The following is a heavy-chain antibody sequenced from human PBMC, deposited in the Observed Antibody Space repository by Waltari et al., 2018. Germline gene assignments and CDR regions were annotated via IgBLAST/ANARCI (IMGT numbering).Heavy chain of an antibody. CDR3: AGDRAIGLFFDY. CDR1: GDSISGNYW. J-gene: IGHJ4*02. CDR2: VHHSGKT. V-gene: IGHV4-4*02. Sequence: QVQLQESGRGLVKPSGTLSLTCAVSGDSISGNYWWSWVRQSPEQGLEWIGQVHHSGKTHYNPSLQSRVTISLDKPKNQFSLNLNSVTAADTAVYYCAGDRAIGLFFDYWGRGTLVTVSS. D-gene: IGHD2-2*01.